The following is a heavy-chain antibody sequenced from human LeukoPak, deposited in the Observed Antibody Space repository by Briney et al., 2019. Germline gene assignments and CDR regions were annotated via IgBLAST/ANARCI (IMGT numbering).Heavy chain of an antibody. D-gene: IGHD5-24*01. CDR3: ATRDGYNSHP. CDR2: IYYSGST. V-gene: IGHV4-39*01. Sequence: PSETLSLTCTVSGGSFSSSSYYWGWIRQPPGKGLEWIGSIYYSGSTYYNPSLKSRVTISVDTSKNQFSLKLSSVTAADTAVYYCATRDGYNSHPWGQGPLVSVSS. CDR1: GGSFSSSSYY. J-gene: IGHJ5*02.